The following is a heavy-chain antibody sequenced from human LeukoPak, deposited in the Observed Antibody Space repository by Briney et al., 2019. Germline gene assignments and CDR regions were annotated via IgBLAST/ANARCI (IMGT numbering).Heavy chain of an antibody. J-gene: IGHJ4*02. V-gene: IGHV3-23*01. CDR3: AKGRGFRVWDPWDN. CDR1: GFSFSSFA. Sequence: GGTLRLSCAASGFSFSSFAMNWVRQAPGKGLEWVSGINGGGGDTSYADSVKGRFTISRDNSKNTLFLEMNSLRVEDTAVYYCAKGRGFRVWDPWDNWGQGTLITVSS. D-gene: IGHD3-16*01. CDR2: INGGGGDT.